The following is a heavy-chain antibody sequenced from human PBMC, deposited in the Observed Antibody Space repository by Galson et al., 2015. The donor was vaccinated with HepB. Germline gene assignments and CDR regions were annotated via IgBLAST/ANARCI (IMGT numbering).Heavy chain of an antibody. J-gene: IGHJ4*02. Sequence: SLRLSCAASGFTFSSYWMSWVRQAPGKGLEWVANIKQDGSEKYYVGSVKGRFTISRDNAKNSLYLQMNSLRAEDTAVYYCARESVVVVAATPTYYFDYWGQGTLVTVSS. CDR2: IKQDGSEK. CDR3: ARESVVVVAATPTYYFDY. D-gene: IGHD2-15*01. CDR1: GFTFSSYW. V-gene: IGHV3-7*01.